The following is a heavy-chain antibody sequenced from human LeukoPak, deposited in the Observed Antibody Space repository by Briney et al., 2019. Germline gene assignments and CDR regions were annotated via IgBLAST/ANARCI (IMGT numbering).Heavy chain of an antibody. CDR3: ARDRVWGGSDAFDI. CDR1: GGSISSYY. V-gene: IGHV4-59*01. D-gene: IGHD5-12*01. Sequence: SETLSLTCTVPGGSISSYYWSWIRQPPGKGLVWIGYIYYSGSTNYNPSLKSRVTISVDTSKNQFSLKLSSVTAADTAVYYCARDRVWGGSDAFDIWGQGTMVTVSS. CDR2: IYYSGST. J-gene: IGHJ3*02.